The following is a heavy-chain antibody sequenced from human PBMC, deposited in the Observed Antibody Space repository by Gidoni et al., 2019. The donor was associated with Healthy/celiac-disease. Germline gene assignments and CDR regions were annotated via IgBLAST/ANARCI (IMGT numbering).Heavy chain of an antibody. CDR3: AGDRGLGIGTAMVVY. Sequence: QVQLVQSGAEVKKPGSPVQVSCKASGGTFSSYAISWVRQAPGQGLEWMGGNIPIFSTANYAQKFQGRVAITADKSTSTAYMKLSSLRSEDTAVYYCAGDRGLGIGTAMVVYWGQGTLVTVSS. CDR1: GGTFSSYA. V-gene: IGHV1-69*06. J-gene: IGHJ4*02. D-gene: IGHD5-18*01. CDR2: NIPIFSTA.